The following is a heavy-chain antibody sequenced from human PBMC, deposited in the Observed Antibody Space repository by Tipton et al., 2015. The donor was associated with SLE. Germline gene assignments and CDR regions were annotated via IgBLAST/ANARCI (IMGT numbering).Heavy chain of an antibody. Sequence: TLSLTCTVSGGSISSYYWSWIRQPAGKGLEWIGRIYTSGSTNYNPSLKSRVTISVDTSKNQFSLKLSSVTAADTAVYYCAGVGQKGATLGNWFDPWGQGTLVTVSS. D-gene: IGHD1-26*01. V-gene: IGHV4-4*07. CDR3: AGVGQKGATLGNWFDP. J-gene: IGHJ5*02. CDR1: GGSISSYY. CDR2: IYTSGST.